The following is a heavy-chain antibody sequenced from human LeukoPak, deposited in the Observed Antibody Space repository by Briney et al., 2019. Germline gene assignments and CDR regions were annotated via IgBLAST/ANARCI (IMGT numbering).Heavy chain of an antibody. Sequence: ASVKVSCKASGYTFTSYGITWVRQAPGQGLEWMGGIIPLFGTANFAQKFQGRVTLTTDESTSTAYMELSSLTSEDTAIYYCARVDRYHFYLDVWGKGTTVTVSS. V-gene: IGHV1-69*05. CDR1: GYTFTSYG. J-gene: IGHJ6*03. CDR2: IIPLFGTA. CDR3: ARVDRYHFYLDV.